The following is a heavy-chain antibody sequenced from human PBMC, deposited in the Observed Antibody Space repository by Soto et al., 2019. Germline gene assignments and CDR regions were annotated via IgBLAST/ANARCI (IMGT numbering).Heavy chain of an antibody. CDR1: GFTFSSYG. CDR2: IWYDGSNK. CDR3: ARDITMVLGVSIKLGY. J-gene: IGHJ4*02. V-gene: IGHV3-33*01. D-gene: IGHD3-10*01. Sequence: QVQLVESGGGVVQPGRSLRLSCAASGFTFSSYGMHWVRQAPGKGLEWVAVIWYDGSNKYYADSVKGRFTISRDNSKNTLYLQMNSLRAEDTAVYYCARDITMVLGVSIKLGYWGQGTLVTVSS.